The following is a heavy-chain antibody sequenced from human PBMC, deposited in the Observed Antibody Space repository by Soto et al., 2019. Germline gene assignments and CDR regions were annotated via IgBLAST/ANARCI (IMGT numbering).Heavy chain of an antibody. J-gene: IGHJ4*02. CDR3: ARAPETYYYDSSGYYYGGYYFDY. D-gene: IGHD3-22*01. Sequence: QVQLQESGPGLVKPSQTLSLTCTVSGGSISSGGYYWSWIRQHPGKGLEWIGYIYYSGSTYYNPSLKSRVTISVDTSKNQFSLKLSSVTAADTAVYYCARAPETYYYDSSGYYYGGYYFDYWGQETLVTVSS. CDR1: GGSISSGGYY. V-gene: IGHV4-31*03. CDR2: IYYSGST.